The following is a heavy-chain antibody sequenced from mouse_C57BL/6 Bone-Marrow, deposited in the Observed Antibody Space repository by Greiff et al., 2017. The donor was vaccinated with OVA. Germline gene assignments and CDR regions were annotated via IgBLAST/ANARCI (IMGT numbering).Heavy chain of an antibody. Sequence: EVQGVESGGGLVKPGGSLKLSCAASGFTFSSYAMSWVRQTPEKRLEWVATISDGGSYTYYPDNVKGRFTISRDNAKNNLYLQMSHLKSEDTAMYYCARDRGNWDQGFAYWGQGTLVTVSA. CDR1: GFTFSSYA. CDR3: ARDRGNWDQGFAY. D-gene: IGHD4-1*01. J-gene: IGHJ3*01. CDR2: ISDGGSYT. V-gene: IGHV5-4*01.